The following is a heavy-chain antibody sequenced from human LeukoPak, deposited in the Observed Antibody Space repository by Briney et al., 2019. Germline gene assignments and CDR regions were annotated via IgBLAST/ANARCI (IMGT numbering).Heavy chain of an antibody. Sequence: GGSLRLSCAASGFTFSNAWMSWVRQAPGKGLEWVGRIKSKTDGGTTDYAAPVKGRFTISRDDSKNTLYLQMNSLKTEDTAVCYCTTEVLPDYCSSTSCYGWFDPWGQGTLVTVSS. CDR3: TTEVLPDYCSSTSCYGWFDP. D-gene: IGHD2-2*01. CDR1: GFTFSNAW. J-gene: IGHJ5*02. CDR2: IKSKTDGGTT. V-gene: IGHV3-15*01.